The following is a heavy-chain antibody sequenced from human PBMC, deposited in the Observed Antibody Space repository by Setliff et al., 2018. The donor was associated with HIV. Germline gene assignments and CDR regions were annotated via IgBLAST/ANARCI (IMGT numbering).Heavy chain of an antibody. CDR2: FFPSGST. D-gene: IGHD3-9*01. V-gene: IGHV4-61*02. CDR3: ARGKVFSGYYYYYYYMDV. CDR1: GGSISRSRHF. J-gene: IGHJ6*03. Sequence: TLSLTCTVSGGSISRSRHFWSWIRQPAGKGLEWIGRFFPSGSTHYNPSLRSRVTMSEDRSKNYFSLRLTSVTAADTAVYFCARGKVFSGYYYYYYYMDVWGKGATVTVSS.